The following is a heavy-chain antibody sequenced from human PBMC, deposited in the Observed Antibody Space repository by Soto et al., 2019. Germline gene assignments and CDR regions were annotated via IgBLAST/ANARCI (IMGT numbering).Heavy chain of an antibody. CDR2: ISSNGGST. CDR1: GFTFSSYA. V-gene: IGHV3-64D*06. D-gene: IGHD2-2*01. Sequence: GGSLRLSCSASGFTFSSYAMHWVRQAPGKGLEYVSAISSNGGSTYYADSVKGRFTISRDNSKNTLYLQMSSLRAEDTAVYYWVKAAGDCSSTSCYFDYWGQGTLVTVSS. J-gene: IGHJ4*02. CDR3: VKAAGDCSSTSCYFDY.